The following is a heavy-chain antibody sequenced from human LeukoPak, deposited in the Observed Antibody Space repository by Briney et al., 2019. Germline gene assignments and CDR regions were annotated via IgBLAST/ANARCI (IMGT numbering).Heavy chain of an antibody. V-gene: IGHV3-48*04. Sequence: GGSLRLSCAASGFTFSSYSMNWVRQAPGKGLEWVSYISSSSSTIYYADSVKGRFTISRDNAKNSPYLQMNSLRAEDTAVYYCARDRGSSWYLGILYWGQGTLVTVSS. CDR3: ARDRGSSWYLGILY. D-gene: IGHD6-13*01. J-gene: IGHJ4*02. CDR1: GFTFSSYS. CDR2: ISSSSSTI.